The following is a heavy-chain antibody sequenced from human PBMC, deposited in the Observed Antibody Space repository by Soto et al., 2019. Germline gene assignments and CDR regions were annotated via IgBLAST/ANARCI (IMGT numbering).Heavy chain of an antibody. V-gene: IGHV3-53*01. CDR1: GFTVSSYN. Sequence: EVQLVESGGGLIQPGGSLRLSCAASGFTVSSYNMSWVRQAPGKGLEWVSGINSGGSTYYADSVMGRFTIFGDNAKNPLYRQMNSLRADDSAVYYCARAITGTTAFDYWGQGTLVTVSS. D-gene: IGHD1-20*01. J-gene: IGHJ4*02. CDR3: ARAITGTTAFDY. CDR2: INSGGST.